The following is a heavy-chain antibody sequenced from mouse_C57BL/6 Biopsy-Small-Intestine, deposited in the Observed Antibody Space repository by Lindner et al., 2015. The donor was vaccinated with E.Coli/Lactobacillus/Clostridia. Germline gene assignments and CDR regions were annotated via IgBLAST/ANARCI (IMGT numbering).Heavy chain of an antibody. CDR1: GYTFTSYG. CDR2: ISGYTGNT. J-gene: IGHJ2*01. D-gene: IGHD2-14*01. CDR3: ARAGRYTYYYFDY. Sequence: SVKVSCKTSGYTFTSYGISWVRQAPGQGLEWMGWISGYTGNTNYARELQGRVTMTTDTSTSTAYMELRSLRSDDTAVYYCARAGRYTYYYFDYWGQGTLVTVSS. V-gene: IGHV1-81*01.